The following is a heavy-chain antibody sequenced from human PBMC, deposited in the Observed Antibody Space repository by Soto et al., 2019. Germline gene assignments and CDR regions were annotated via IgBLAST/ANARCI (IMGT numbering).Heavy chain of an antibody. CDR2: ISGSGVST. CDR1: GFTCSSYA. Sequence: EVQLLESGGGLVQPGGSLRLSCAASGFTCSSYAMRWVRQAPGKGLEWVSGISGSGVSTYYADSVKGRFTISRDNSKSTLYLQMNSLRDEDTAVYYCAKDRERIATRSIDYWGQGTLVTVSS. J-gene: IGHJ4*02. D-gene: IGHD6-6*01. CDR3: AKDRERIATRSIDY. V-gene: IGHV3-23*01.